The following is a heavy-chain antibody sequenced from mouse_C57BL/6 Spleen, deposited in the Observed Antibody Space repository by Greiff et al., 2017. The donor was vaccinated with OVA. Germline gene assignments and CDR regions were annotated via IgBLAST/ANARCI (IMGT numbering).Heavy chain of an antibody. CDR2: IDPSDSYT. Sequence: VKLQQPGAELVMPGASVKLSCKASGYTFTSYWMHWVKQRPGQGLEWIGEIDPSDSYTNYNQKFKGKSTLTVDKSSSTAYMQLSSLTSEDSAVYYCARTRIYGSSPYWYFDVWGTGTTVTVSS. V-gene: IGHV1-69*01. D-gene: IGHD1-1*01. CDR1: GYTFTSYW. J-gene: IGHJ1*03. CDR3: ARTRIYGSSPYWYFDV.